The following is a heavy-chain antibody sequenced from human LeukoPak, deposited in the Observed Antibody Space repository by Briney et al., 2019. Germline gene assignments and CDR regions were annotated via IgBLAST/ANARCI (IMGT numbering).Heavy chain of an antibody. CDR2: ISGSGGST. V-gene: IGHV3-23*01. J-gene: IGHJ5*02. CDR1: GFAFSSYA. CDR3: AQLPPGGVRANWFDP. Sequence: GGSLRLSRAASGFAFSSYAMSWVRQAPGKGLEWVSAISGSGGSTYYADSVKGRFTISRDNSKNTLYLQMNSLRAEDTAVYYCAQLPPGGVRANWFDPWGQGTLVTVSS. D-gene: IGHD2-8*01.